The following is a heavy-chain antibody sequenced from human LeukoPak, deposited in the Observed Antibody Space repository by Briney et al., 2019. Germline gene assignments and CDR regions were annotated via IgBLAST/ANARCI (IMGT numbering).Heavy chain of an antibody. CDR2: IKQDGSEK. CDR1: GFTFSSYW. CDR3: ARENHDFWSGYYGAFDI. D-gene: IGHD3-3*01. J-gene: IGHJ3*02. Sequence: GGSPRLSCAASGFTFSSYWMSWVRQAPGKGLEWVANIKQDGSEKYYVDSVKGRFTISRDNAKNSLYLQMNSLRAEDTAVYYCARENHDFWSGYYGAFDIWGQGTMVTVSS. V-gene: IGHV3-7*01.